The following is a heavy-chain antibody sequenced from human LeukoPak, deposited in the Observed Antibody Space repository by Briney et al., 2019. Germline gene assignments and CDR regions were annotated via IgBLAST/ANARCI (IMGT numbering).Heavy chain of an antibody. Sequence: RGESLKISCKGSGYSFTSYWIGWVRQMPGKGLEWMGIIYPGDSDTRYSPSFQGQVTISADKSVSTAYLQWSSLKASDTAMYYCARGRVVSLWFGELCLWGQGTLVTVSS. D-gene: IGHD3-10*01. V-gene: IGHV5-51*01. CDR2: IYPGDSDT. CDR3: ARGRVVSLWFGELCL. J-gene: IGHJ4*02. CDR1: GYSFTSYW.